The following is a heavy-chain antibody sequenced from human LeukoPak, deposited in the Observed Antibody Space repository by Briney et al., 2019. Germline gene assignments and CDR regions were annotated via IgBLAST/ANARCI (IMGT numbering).Heavy chain of an antibody. Sequence: NPGGSLRLSCAASGFTFSDYYMSWIRQPPGKGLEWIGEINHSGSTNYNPSLKSRVTISVDTSKNQFSLKLSSVTAADTAVYYCARQIQMVPGSGSYYNFDYWGQGTLVTVSS. V-gene: IGHV4-34*01. CDR3: ARQIQMVPGSGSYYNFDY. D-gene: IGHD3-10*01. CDR1: GFTFSDYY. J-gene: IGHJ4*02. CDR2: INHSGST.